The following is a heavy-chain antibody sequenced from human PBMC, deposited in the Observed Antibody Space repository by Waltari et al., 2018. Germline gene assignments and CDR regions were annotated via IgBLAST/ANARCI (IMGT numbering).Heavy chain of an antibody. Sequence: QVQIHQWGAGLLRPSETLSLTCAVSGGSFNDYSWSWIRQPPGKGLEWIGQINHSGDTDYNPSLMRRVSMSVDTSKKQVSLKLTSVTAADTAMYYCGNLARWGQGTRVTVSS. CDR2: INHSGDT. CDR3: GNLAR. J-gene: IGHJ3*01. CDR1: GGSFNDYS. V-gene: IGHV4-34*01. D-gene: IGHD1-1*01.